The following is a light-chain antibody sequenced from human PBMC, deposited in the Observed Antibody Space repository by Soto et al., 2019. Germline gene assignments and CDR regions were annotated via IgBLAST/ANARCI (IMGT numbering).Light chain of an antibody. CDR1: NSNIGSNS. CDR2: DND. Sequence: QSVLTQPPSVSAAPGQKVTISCSGSNSNIGSNSVSWYQQLPGTAPKLLIYDNDKRPSEIPDRFSGSRSGTSATLGIAGLQTGDEADYYCGTWDSSLDAGVFGGGTKLNVL. V-gene: IGLV1-51*01. J-gene: IGLJ2*01. CDR3: GTWDSSLDAGV.